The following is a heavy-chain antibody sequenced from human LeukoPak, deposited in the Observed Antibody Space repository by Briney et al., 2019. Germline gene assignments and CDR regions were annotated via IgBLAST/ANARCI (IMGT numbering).Heavy chain of an antibody. J-gene: IGHJ4*02. CDR1: GGTFSNYA. CDR3: ARDSGSYYADVDY. Sequence: SVKVSCKASGGTFSNYAISWVRQAPGQGLEWMGGIIPIFGRASYAQKFQGRVTITADESTTTAYMELSSLRSEDTAVYYCARDSGSYYADVDYWGQGTLVAVSS. V-gene: IGHV1-69*01. D-gene: IGHD1-26*01. CDR2: IIPIFGRA.